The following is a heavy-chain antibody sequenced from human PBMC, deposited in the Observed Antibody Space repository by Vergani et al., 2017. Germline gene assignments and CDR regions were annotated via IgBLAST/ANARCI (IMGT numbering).Heavy chain of an antibody. D-gene: IGHD2-2*02. J-gene: IGHJ4*02. Sequence: VQLVESGGGLVKPGGSLRLSCAASGFTFSSYSMNWVRQAPGKGLEWVAVISYDGSNKYYADSVKGRFTISRDNSKNTLYLQMNSLRAEDTAVYYCARDPCSSTSCYTPFDYWGQGTLVTVSS. CDR3: ARDPCSSTSCYTPFDY. CDR1: GFTFSSYS. CDR2: ISYDGSNK. V-gene: IGHV3-30*03.